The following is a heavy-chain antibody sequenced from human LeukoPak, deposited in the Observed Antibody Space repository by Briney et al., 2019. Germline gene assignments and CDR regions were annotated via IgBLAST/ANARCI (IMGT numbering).Heavy chain of an antibody. CDR2: INPNSGGT. CDR1: GYTFTGYY. CDR3: ARDLLPDIVVVPEYNWFDP. J-gene: IGHJ5*02. V-gene: IGHV1-2*06. Sequence: GASVKDSCKASGYTFTGYYMHWVRQTPGQGLEWMGRINPNSGGTNYAQKFQGRVTMTRDTSISTAYMELSRLRSDDTAVYYCARDLLPDIVVVPEYNWFDPWGQGTLVTVSS. D-gene: IGHD2-2*01.